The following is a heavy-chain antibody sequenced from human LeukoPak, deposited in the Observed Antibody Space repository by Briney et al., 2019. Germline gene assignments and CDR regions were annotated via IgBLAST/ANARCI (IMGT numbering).Heavy chain of an antibody. CDR1: GFTFSSYG. CDR3: AKVLPDTVTTLGY. V-gene: IGHV3-30*18. D-gene: IGHD4-17*01. CDR2: ISYDGSNK. Sequence: GGSLRPSCAASGFTFSSYGMHWVRQAPGKGLEWVAVISYDGSNKYYADSVKGRFTISRDNSKNTLYLQMNSLGAEDTAVYYCAKVLPDTVTTLGYWGQGTLVTVSS. J-gene: IGHJ4*02.